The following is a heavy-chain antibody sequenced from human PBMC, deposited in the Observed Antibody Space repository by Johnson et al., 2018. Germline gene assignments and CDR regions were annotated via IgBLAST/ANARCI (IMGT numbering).Heavy chain of an antibody. CDR3: SRKTFGMTAMLGD. V-gene: IGHV3-33*01. D-gene: IGHD2-21*02. J-gene: IGHJ4*02. CDR1: GFTFSKYG. Sequence: QVQLVQSGGGVAQPGRSLRLSCAASGFTFSKYGMHWVRQAPGEGLEWVALILYDGRTKYYADSVNGRFTISRDNAKNTLYLQMNSLRAEDTAVYYCSRKTFGMTAMLGDWGQGTLVTVSS. CDR2: ILYDGRTK.